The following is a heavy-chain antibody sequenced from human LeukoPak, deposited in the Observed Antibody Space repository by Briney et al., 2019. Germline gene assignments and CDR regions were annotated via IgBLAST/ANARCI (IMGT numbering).Heavy chain of an antibody. CDR1: GFSFSDYY. J-gene: IGHJ5*02. CDR2: ISDSGETR. D-gene: IGHD7-27*01. CDR3: ARDVRGRTPLKLGMKWFDP. Sequence: GGSLRLSCAASGFSFSDYYMSRIRQVPGKGLEWLAYISDSGETRKYADSVTGRFTISRDNAKNSVSLQMNSLRADDSGVYYCARDVRGRTPLKLGMKWFDPWGQGTRVIVSS. V-gene: IGHV3-11*01.